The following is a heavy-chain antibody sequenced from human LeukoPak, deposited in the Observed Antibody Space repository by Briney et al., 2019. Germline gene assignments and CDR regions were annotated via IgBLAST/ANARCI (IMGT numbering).Heavy chain of an antibody. Sequence: GGSLRLSCAASGFSFRSYGMHWVRQAPGKGLEWVAVIWYDGSNKYYADSVKGRFTISRDSSKNTMYLRMNSLRAEDTAVYYCARDRLGYDILTGYSDYYAMDVWGQGTTVTVSS. CDR1: GFSFRSYG. CDR3: ARDRLGYDILTGYSDYYAMDV. CDR2: IWYDGSNK. D-gene: IGHD3-9*01. J-gene: IGHJ6*02. V-gene: IGHV3-33*01.